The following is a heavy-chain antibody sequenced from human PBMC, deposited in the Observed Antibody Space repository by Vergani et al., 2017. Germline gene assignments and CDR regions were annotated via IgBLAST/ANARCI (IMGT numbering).Heavy chain of an antibody. CDR1: GGTFSSYA. CDR3: ARAGYCSSTSCYNSYYYYYMDV. CDR2: IIPIFGTA. J-gene: IGHJ6*03. Sequence: QVQLVQSGAEVKKPGSSVKVSCKASGGTFSSYAISWVRQAPGQGLEWMGWIIPIFGTANYAQKFQGRVTITADESTSTAYMELSSLRSEDTAVYYCARAGYCSSTSCYNSYYYYYMDVWGKGTTVTVSS. D-gene: IGHD2-2*02. V-gene: IGHV1-69*01.